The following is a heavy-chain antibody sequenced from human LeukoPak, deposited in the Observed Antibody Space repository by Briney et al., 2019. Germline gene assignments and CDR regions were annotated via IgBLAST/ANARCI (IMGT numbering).Heavy chain of an antibody. CDR3: AKRLDPYYYDSSGYLDY. CDR2: IYSGGST. D-gene: IGHD3-22*01. Sequence: PGGSLRLSCAASGFTVSSNYMSWVRQAPGKGLEWVSVIYSGGSTYYADSVKGRFTISRDNSKNTLYLQMNSLRAEDTAVYYCAKRLDPYYYDSSGYLDYWGQGTLVTVSS. V-gene: IGHV3-53*01. J-gene: IGHJ4*02. CDR1: GFTVSSNY.